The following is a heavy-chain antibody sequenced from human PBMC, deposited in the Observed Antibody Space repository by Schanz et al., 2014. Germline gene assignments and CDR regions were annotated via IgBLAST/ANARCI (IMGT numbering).Heavy chain of an antibody. D-gene: IGHD2-8*02. V-gene: IGHV3-15*01. CDR2: IKGKTDGGTA. J-gene: IGHJ4*02. CDR1: GLTFTSAW. Sequence: EVQLVESGGGLVKPGGSLRLSCATSGLTFTSAWMSWVRQAPGKGLEWVGRIKGKTDGGTADYAAPMKGRFTISRDNSKSTLYVEMNSLRVEDTAVYYCAKTLFPGGTQTFGNWGRGTLVTVSS. CDR3: AKTLFPGGTQTFGN.